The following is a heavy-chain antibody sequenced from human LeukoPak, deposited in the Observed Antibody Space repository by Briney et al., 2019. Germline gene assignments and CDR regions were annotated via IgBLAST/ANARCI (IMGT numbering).Heavy chain of an antibody. CDR2: IKSKTDGGTT. V-gene: IGHV3-15*01. Sequence: GGSLRLSCAASGFTFSNAWMSWVRQAPGKGLEWVGRIKSKTDGGTTDYAAPVKGRFTISRDDSKNTLYLQMNSLKTEDTAVYYCTTDLQQRTILLWFGGDPPLDVWGKGTTVTVSS. D-gene: IGHD3-10*01. CDR3: TTDLQQRTILLWFGGDPPLDV. CDR1: GFTFSNAW. J-gene: IGHJ6*04.